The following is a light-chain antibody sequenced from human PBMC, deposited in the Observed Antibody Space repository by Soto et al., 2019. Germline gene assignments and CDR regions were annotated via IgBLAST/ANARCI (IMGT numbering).Light chain of an antibody. V-gene: IGKV3-15*01. Sequence: EIVVTQSPAILSVSPGERVTLSCRASQNVVTNLAWYQQRLGQAPRLLIYGASARATGLPARFSGSGSGTEFFLTISSLQSEDFAVYYCQHYNNWLGTFGGGTKVDIK. CDR2: GAS. CDR1: QNVVTN. J-gene: IGKJ4*01. CDR3: QHYNNWLGT.